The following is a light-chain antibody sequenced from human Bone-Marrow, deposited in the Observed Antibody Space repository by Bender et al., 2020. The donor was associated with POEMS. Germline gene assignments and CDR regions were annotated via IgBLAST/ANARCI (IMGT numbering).Light chain of an antibody. V-gene: IGLV2-8*01. J-gene: IGLJ1*01. CDR1: SSDVGGYNY. CDR3: CSYAGSTSYV. CDR2: DDS. Sequence: QSALTQPASVSGSPGQSITISCTGTSSDVGGYNYVSWYQQHPGKAPKLMIYDDSNRPSGVPDRFSGSKSGNTASLTVSGLQADDEADYYCCSYAGSTSYVFGTGTKVTVL.